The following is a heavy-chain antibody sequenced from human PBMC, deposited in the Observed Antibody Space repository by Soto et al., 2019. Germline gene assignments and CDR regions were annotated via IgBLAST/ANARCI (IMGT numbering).Heavy chain of an antibody. D-gene: IGHD2-15*01. Sequence: ASVKVSCKASGYTFTSYAMHWVRQAPGQRLEWMGWINAGNGNTKYSQKFQGRVTITRDTSASTAYMELSSLRSEDTAVYYCARARHRYCSGGSCYFDYWGQGILVTVS. V-gene: IGHV1-3*01. CDR2: INAGNGNT. J-gene: IGHJ4*02. CDR3: ARARHRYCSGGSCYFDY. CDR1: GYTFTSYA.